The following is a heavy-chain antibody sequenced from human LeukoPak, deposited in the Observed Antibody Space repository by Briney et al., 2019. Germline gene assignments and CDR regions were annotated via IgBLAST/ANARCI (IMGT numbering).Heavy chain of an antibody. CDR2: IKQDGSEK. CDR3: AREDFWTGYYTGMEFDY. Sequence: GGSLRLSCAASGFTFSRHWMSWVRQAPGKGLEWVANIKQDGSEKYYVDSVKGRFTISRDNAKNSLYLQMNSLRAEDTAVYFCAREDFWTGYYTGMEFDYWGQGTLVTASS. J-gene: IGHJ4*02. D-gene: IGHD3/OR15-3a*01. V-gene: IGHV3-7*01. CDR1: GFTFSRHW.